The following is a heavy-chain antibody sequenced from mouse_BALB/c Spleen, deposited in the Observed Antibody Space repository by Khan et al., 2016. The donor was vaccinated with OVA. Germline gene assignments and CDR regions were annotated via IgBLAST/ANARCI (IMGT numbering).Heavy chain of an antibody. V-gene: IGHV2-6-1*01. CDR1: GFSLTSYG. Sequence: VELVESGPGLVAPSQSLSITCTISGFSLTSYGIHWVRQPPGKGLEWLVVIWSGGSTTYNSTLKSRLSITTDNSKSHVFLKRNSLQTDDTAKYYGTRQPYYQYYAMDYWGQGTSVTVSS. D-gene: IGHD2-10*01. CDR2: IWSGGST. CDR3: TRQPYYQYYAMDY. J-gene: IGHJ4*01.